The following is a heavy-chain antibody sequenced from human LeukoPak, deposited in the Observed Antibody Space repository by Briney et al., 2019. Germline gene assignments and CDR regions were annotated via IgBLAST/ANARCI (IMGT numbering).Heavy chain of an antibody. Sequence: ASVRVSCKASGGTFSSYTISWVRHAPGQGLEWMGRIIPILGIANYAQKFQGRVTITADKSTSTAYMELSSLRSEDTAVYYCARDHGSGWYYYYGMDVWGQGTTVTVSS. J-gene: IGHJ6*02. V-gene: IGHV1-69*04. CDR2: IIPILGIA. CDR1: GGTFSSYT. D-gene: IGHD6-19*01. CDR3: ARDHGSGWYYYYGMDV.